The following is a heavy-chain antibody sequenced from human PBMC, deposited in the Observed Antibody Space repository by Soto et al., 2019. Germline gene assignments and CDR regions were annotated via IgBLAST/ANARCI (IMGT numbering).Heavy chain of an antibody. CDR2: IYYSGST. Sequence: SETLSLTCTVSGGSISSYYWSWIRQPPGKGLEWIGYIYYSGSTNYNPSLKSRVTISVDTSKNQFSLKLSSVTAADTAVYYCARLGLAAFDIWGQGTMVTVSS. J-gene: IGHJ3*02. CDR1: GGSISSYY. CDR3: ARLGLAAFDI. V-gene: IGHV4-59*01.